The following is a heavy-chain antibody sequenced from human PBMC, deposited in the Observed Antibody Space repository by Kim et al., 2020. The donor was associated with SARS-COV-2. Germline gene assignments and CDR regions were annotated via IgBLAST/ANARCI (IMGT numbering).Heavy chain of an antibody. V-gene: IGHV3-23*01. J-gene: IGHJ4*02. CDR1: GFTFSSHA. CDR2: ISGSGYNT. D-gene: IGHD3-10*01. Sequence: GGSLRLSCAASGFTFSSHAMTWVRQAPGKGLEWVSAISGSGYNTYFADSVKGRFTISRDNSKNTLYLQMNSLRAEDTAVYYCAKDQRSLWPPEYYFDFWGRGTLVTVSS. CDR3: AKDQRSLWPPEYYFDF.